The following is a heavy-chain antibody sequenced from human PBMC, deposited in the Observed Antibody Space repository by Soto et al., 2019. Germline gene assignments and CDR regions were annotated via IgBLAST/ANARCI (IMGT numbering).Heavy chain of an antibody. CDR1: GYTFTSYD. CDR2: INANNGNT. V-gene: IGHV1-18*01. D-gene: IGHD5-18*01. Sequence: GASVKVSCKASGYTFTSYDINWVRQAPGQGLEWMGWINANNGNTDYAQKLQGRVTMTTDTSTSTAYMELRSLRSDDTAVYYCAREGGRGYSYGFSYWGQGTLVTVSS. CDR3: AREGGRGYSYGFSY. J-gene: IGHJ4*02.